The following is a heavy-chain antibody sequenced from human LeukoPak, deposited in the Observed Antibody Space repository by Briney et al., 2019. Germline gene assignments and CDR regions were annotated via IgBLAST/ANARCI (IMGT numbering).Heavy chain of an antibody. J-gene: IGHJ5*02. CDR2: IKQDGSEK. CDR1: GFTFSSYW. CDR3: AKHVAAAGKGGWFDP. Sequence: GGSLRLSCAASGFTFSSYWMSWVRQAPGKGLEWVANIKQDGSEKYYVDSVKGRFTISRDNAKNSLYLQMNNLRAEDTAVYYCAKHVAAAGKGGWFDPWGQGTLVTVSS. D-gene: IGHD6-13*01. V-gene: IGHV3-7*03.